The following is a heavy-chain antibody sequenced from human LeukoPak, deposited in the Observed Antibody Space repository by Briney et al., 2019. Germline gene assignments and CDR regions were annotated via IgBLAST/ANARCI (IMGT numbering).Heavy chain of an antibody. D-gene: IGHD2-2*01. CDR1: GFTFSSYS. Sequence: PGGSLRLSCAASGFTFSSYSMNWVRQAPGKGLEWVAFIRYDGSNNYYADFVKGRFTISRDNSKNTLYLQMNSLRAEDTAVYYCAKDSGVVVVPAAMDYWGQGTLVTVSS. CDR2: IRYDGSNN. CDR3: AKDSGVVVVPAAMDY. V-gene: IGHV3-30*02. J-gene: IGHJ4*02.